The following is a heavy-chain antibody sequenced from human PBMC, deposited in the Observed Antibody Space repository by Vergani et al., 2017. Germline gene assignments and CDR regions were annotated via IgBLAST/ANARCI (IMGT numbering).Heavy chain of an antibody. CDR3: ARGPDMVRGVNDGMDV. D-gene: IGHD3-10*01. Sequence: QVQLVESGGGVVQPGRSLRLSCAASGFTFSYYGMHWVRQAPGKGLEWVAVIWYDGSNKYNADSVKGRFTISRDNSKNTLYLQMNSLRAEDTSVYYCARGPDMVRGVNDGMDVWGQGTTVIVSS. J-gene: IGHJ6*02. V-gene: IGHV3-33*01. CDR1: GFTFSYYG. CDR2: IWYDGSNK.